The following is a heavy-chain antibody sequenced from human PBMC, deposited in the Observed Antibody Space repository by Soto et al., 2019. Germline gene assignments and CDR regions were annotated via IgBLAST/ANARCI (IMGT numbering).Heavy chain of an antibody. Sequence: GVSLSLSWAASGFTFSSYWMHWVRQAPGKGLVWVSRINSDGSSTRYADSVKGRFTISRDNAKNTLYLQMNSLRAEDTAVYYCARGGTYYDFWSGYLDVWGQGTTVTVSS. CDR3: ARGGTYYDFWSGYLDV. D-gene: IGHD3-3*01. J-gene: IGHJ6*02. CDR2: INSDGSST. V-gene: IGHV3-74*01. CDR1: GFTFSSYW.